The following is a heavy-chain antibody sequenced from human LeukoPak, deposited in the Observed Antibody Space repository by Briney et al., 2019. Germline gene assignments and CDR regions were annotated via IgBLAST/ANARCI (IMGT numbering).Heavy chain of an antibody. Sequence: PGGSLRLSCAAPGFTFSSYWMSWVRQAPGKGLEWVANIKQDGSEKYYVDSVKGRFTISRDNAKNSLYLQMNSLRAEDTAVYYCARVSIAAAGTFCYFDYWGQGTLVTVSS. D-gene: IGHD6-13*01. CDR3: ARVSIAAAGTFCYFDY. CDR2: IKQDGSEK. V-gene: IGHV3-7*04. J-gene: IGHJ4*02. CDR1: GFTFSSYW.